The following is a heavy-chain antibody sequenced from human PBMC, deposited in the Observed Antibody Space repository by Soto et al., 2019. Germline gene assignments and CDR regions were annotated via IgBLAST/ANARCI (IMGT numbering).Heavy chain of an antibody. J-gene: IGHJ6*02. V-gene: IGHV3-30*18. Sequence: IRKAPGKGLEWVAVISYDGTNKYYADSVKGRFTISRDNSKNTLYLQINSLRPEDTAVYHCAKHANSASSSYCHGMDFWRQGSTDTV. CDR2: ISYDGTNK. CDR3: AKHANSASSSYCHGMDF. D-gene: IGHD2-2*01.